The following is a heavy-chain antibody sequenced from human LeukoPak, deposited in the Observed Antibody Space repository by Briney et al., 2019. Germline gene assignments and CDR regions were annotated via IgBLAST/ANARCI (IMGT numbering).Heavy chain of an antibody. CDR2: IKSKTDGGTT. CDR1: GSTFSNAW. Sequence: GGSLRLSCAASGSTFSNAWMGWVRQAPGKGLEWVGRIKSKTDGGTTDYAAPVKGRFTISRDDSKNTLYLQMNSLKTEDTAVYYCTTAHFIVATGFCFDYWGQGTLVTVSS. J-gene: IGHJ4*02. CDR3: TTAHFIVATGFCFDY. V-gene: IGHV3-15*01. D-gene: IGHD5-12*01.